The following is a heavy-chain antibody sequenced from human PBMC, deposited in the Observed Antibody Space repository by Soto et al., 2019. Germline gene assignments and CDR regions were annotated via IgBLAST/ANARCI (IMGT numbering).Heavy chain of an antibody. Sequence: SETLSLTCTFSDDSISSYYWNWIRQPPGKGLEWVGYISYSGSSTYNPSLKSRVTISIDTSKNQFSLKLISIIAADTAAYYYGGLSYRNYDSRGSYECFDPWGQGTLVTVSS. V-gene: IGHV4-59*01. CDR2: ISYSGSS. J-gene: IGHJ5*02. CDR3: GGLSYRNYDSRGSYECFDP. D-gene: IGHD3-22*01. CDR1: DDSISSYY.